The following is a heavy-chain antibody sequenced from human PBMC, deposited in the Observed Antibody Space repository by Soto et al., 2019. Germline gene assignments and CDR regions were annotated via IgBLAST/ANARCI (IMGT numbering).Heavy chain of an antibody. V-gene: IGHV3-23*01. CDR3: VKNSGWFNP. D-gene: IGHD3-10*01. CDR1: GFTFGTTD. Sequence: QLLQSGGGLVQPGGSLTLSCAASGFTFGTTDMSWVRQAPGEGLEWVSTIDGSGGITYYADSVKGRFTISRDNSRNTVYLQMNSLRGDDTAQYYCVKNSGWFNPWGQGALVTVSS. J-gene: IGHJ5*02. CDR2: IDGSGGIT.